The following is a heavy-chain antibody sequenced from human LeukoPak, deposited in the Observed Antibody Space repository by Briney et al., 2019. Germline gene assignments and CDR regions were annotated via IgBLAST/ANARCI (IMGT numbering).Heavy chain of an antibody. D-gene: IGHD6-13*01. V-gene: IGHV3-23*01. Sequence: GGTLRLSCAASGFTFSSYGMSWVRQAPGKGLEWVSAISGSGGSTYYADSVKGRFTISRDNAKNSLSLQMNSLRAADTAVYYCVRPREQNLVVSPFDIWGQGTMVTVSS. J-gene: IGHJ3*02. CDR2: ISGSGGST. CDR1: GFTFSSYG. CDR3: VRPREQNLVVSPFDI.